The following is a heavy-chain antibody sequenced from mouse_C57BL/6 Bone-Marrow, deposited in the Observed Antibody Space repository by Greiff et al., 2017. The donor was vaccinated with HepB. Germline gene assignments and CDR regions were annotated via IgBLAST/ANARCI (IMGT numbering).Heavy chain of an antibody. V-gene: IGHV1-61*01. Sequence: QVHVKQPGAELVRPGSSVKLSCKASGYTFTSYWMDWVKQRPGQGLEWIGNIYPSDSETHYNQKFKDKATLTVDKSSSTAYMQLSSLTSEDSAVYYCARSSTLMDYWGQGTSVTVSS. D-gene: IGHD2-1*01. CDR1: GYTFTSYW. CDR2: IYPSDSET. CDR3: ARSSTLMDY. J-gene: IGHJ4*01.